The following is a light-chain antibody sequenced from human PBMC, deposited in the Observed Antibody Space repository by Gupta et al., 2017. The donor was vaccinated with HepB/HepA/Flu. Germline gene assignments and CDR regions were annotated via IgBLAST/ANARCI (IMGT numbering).Light chain of an antibody. CDR2: GAS. CDR1: QSVSSN. J-gene: IGKJ3*01. V-gene: IGKV3-15*01. CDR3: QHYNNWPFT. Sequence: EIVMTQSPATLSVSPGERATLSCRASQSVSSNLAWYQQKPGQVPRLLIYGASTRAAGVPARFSGSGSGTEFTLTISSLQSEDFAVYYCQHYNNWPFTFGPGTKVDAK.